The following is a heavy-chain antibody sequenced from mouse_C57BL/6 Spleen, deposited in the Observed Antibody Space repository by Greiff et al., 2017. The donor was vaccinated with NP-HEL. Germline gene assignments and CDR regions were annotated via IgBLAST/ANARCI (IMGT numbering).Heavy chain of an antibody. Sequence: VQLQQSGAELARPGASVKMSCKASGYTFTSYTMHWVKQRPGQGLEWIGYINPSSGYTKYNQKFKDKATLTADKSSSTAYMQLSILTSEDSAVYYCARDSNYWYFDVWGTGTTVTVSS. D-gene: IGHD2-5*01. V-gene: IGHV1-4*01. CDR3: ARDSNYWYFDV. CDR1: GYTFTSYT. J-gene: IGHJ1*03. CDR2: INPSSGYT.